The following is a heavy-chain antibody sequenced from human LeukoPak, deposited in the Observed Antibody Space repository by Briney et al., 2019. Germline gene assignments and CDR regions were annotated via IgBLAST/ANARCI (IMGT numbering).Heavy chain of an antibody. D-gene: IGHD3-16*01. Sequence: NSSETLSLTCTVSGGSISSSSYYWGWIRQPPGKGLEWIGSIYYSGSTYYNPSLKSRVTISVDTSKNQFSLKLSSVTAADTAVYYCARQDYLYWYFDLWGRGTLVTVSS. CDR3: ARQDYLYWYFDL. CDR2: IYYSGST. CDR1: GGSISSSSYY. J-gene: IGHJ2*01. V-gene: IGHV4-39*01.